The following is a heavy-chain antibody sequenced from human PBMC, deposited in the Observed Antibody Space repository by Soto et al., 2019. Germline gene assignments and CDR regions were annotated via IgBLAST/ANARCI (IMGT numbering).Heavy chain of an antibody. D-gene: IGHD2-2*01. J-gene: IGHJ5*02. CDR3: ARSDCLSTSCYPLPPNWFDP. V-gene: IGHV4-31*03. CDR1: GPSITSGGYY. Sequence: VQLQESGPGLVKPSQTLSLTCIVSGPSITSGGYYWSWIRQHPGKGLEWIGHIYYSGNTYYNPSLKSRITMSVDTSKNQFSLELSSVTAADTAVYYCARSDCLSTSCYPLPPNWFDPWGQGTLVTVSS. CDR2: IYYSGNT.